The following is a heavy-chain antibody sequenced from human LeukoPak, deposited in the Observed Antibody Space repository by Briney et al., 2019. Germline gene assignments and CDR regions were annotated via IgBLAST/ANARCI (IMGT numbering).Heavy chain of an antibody. Sequence: PGRSLRLSCAASGFTFSSYAMHWVRQAPGKGLEWVAVISYDGSNKYYADSVKGRFTISRDNSKNTLYLQMNSLRAEDTAVYYCASYGSGSYPNYYYYGMDVWGKGTTVTVSS. D-gene: IGHD3-10*01. J-gene: IGHJ6*04. CDR2: ISYDGSNK. CDR1: GFTFSSYA. CDR3: ASYGSGSYPNYYYYGMDV. V-gene: IGHV3-30*04.